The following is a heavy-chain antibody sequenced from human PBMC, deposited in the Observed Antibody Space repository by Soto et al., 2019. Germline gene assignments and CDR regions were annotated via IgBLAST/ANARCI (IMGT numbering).Heavy chain of an antibody. D-gene: IGHD3-16*01. CDR1: GGTFSSYA. CDR2: IIPIFGTA. V-gene: IGHV1-69*13. CDR3: ARDLVGGGVDY. Sequence: SVKVSCKASGGTFSSYAISWVPQAPGQGLEWMGGIIPIFGTANYAQKFQGRVTITADESTSTAYMELSSLRSEDTAVYYCARDLVGGGVDYWGQGTLVTVSS. J-gene: IGHJ4*02.